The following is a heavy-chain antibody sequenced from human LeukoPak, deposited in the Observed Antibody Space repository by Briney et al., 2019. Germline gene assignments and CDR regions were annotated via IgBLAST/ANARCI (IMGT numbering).Heavy chain of an antibody. Sequence: GGSLRLSCAASGFTFSSYGMHWVRQAPGKGLEWVAFIRYDGSNKYYADSVKGRFTISRDNSKNTLYLQMNSLRAEDTAVYYCAGGENYYDSTGYDYWGQGTLVTVSS. CDR3: AGGENYYDSTGYDY. CDR1: GFTFSSYG. CDR2: IRYDGSNK. D-gene: IGHD3-22*01. J-gene: IGHJ4*02. V-gene: IGHV3-30*02.